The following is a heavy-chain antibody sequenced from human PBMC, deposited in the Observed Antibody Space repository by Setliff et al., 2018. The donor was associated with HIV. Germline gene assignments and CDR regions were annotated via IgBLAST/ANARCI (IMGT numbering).Heavy chain of an antibody. CDR1: GGSISSGYYY. J-gene: IGHJ6*03. CDR2: IYYSG. Sequence: SETLSLTCTVSGGSISSGYYYWGWIRQPPGKGREWIGTIYYSGSKSRVTISVDTAKNQFFLKLSSVTAADSAVYYCARTKECSNTSCPGTPYYYYMDVWGKGTTVTVSS. D-gene: IGHD2-2*01. V-gene: IGHV4-39*01. CDR3: ARTKECSNTSCPGTPYYYYMDV.